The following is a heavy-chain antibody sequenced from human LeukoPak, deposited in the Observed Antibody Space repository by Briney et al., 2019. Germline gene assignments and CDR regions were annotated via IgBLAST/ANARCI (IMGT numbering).Heavy chain of an antibody. CDR2: INPNSGGT. CDR1: GYTFTGYY. V-gene: IGHV1-2*02. J-gene: IGHJ4*02. D-gene: IGHD6-19*01. CDR3: ARDRTRTGYSSGWYHDY. Sequence: ASVKVSCKASGYTFTGYYMHWVRHDPGQGLEWMGWINPNSGGTNYAQKFQGRVTMTRDTSISTAYMELSRLRSDDTAVYYCARDRTRTGYSSGWYHDYWGQGTLVTVSS.